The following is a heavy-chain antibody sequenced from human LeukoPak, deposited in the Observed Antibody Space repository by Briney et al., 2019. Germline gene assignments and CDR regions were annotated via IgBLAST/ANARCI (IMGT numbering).Heavy chain of an antibody. D-gene: IGHD3-10*01. V-gene: IGHV1-46*01. J-gene: IGHJ4*02. CDR3: ARRSGGWFGEYYFDY. Sequence: ASVKVSCKASGYTFTSYYMHWVRQAPGQGLEWMGIINPSGGSTSYAQKFQGRVTMTRDTSTSTVYMELSSLRSEDTAVYYCARRSGGWFGEYYFDYWGQGTLVTVSS. CDR1: GYTFTSYY. CDR2: INPSGGST.